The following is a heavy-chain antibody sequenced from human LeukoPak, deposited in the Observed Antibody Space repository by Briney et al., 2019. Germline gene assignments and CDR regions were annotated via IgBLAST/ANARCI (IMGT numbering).Heavy chain of an antibody. J-gene: IGHJ4*02. V-gene: IGHV3-7*01. CDR1: GFTFSSYG. CDR2: IKQDGSEK. CDR3: ARDRGPPSYFDY. D-gene: IGHD3-10*01. Sequence: GGSLRLSCAASGFTFSSYGMSWVRQAPGKGLEWVANIKQDGSEKYYVDSVKGRFTISRDNAKNSLYLQMNSLRAEDTAVYYCARDRGPPSYFDYWGQGTLVTVSS.